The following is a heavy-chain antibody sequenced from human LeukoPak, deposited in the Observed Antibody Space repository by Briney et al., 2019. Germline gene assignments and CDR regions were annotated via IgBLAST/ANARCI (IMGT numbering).Heavy chain of an antibody. J-gene: IGHJ4*02. V-gene: IGHV1-18*01. CDR2: ISVYNGNT. Sequence: GASVKVSCKASGYTFSSYGISWVRQAPGQGLEWMGWISVYNGNTNYAQKLQGRVTMTTDTSTSTAFMDLRSLRSDDTAVHYCARDPFLRYFDYWGQGTLVTVSS. D-gene: IGHD3-9*01. CDR3: ARDPFLRYFDY. CDR1: GYTFSSYG.